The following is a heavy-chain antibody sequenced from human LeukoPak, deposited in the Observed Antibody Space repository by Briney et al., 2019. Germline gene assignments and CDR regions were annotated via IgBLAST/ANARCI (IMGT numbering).Heavy chain of an antibody. CDR3: AKERVDYGDYERVYFLH. Sequence: PGRSLRLSCAASGFTFSSYGMHWVRQAPGKGLDWVAVIWYDGSKKYYADSVKGRFTISRDNSRNTLYLQVNSLRAEDTAVYYCAKERVDYGDYERVYFLHWGQGTLVTVSS. J-gene: IGHJ1*01. CDR2: IWYDGSKK. V-gene: IGHV3-33*06. CDR1: GFTFSSYG. D-gene: IGHD4-17*01.